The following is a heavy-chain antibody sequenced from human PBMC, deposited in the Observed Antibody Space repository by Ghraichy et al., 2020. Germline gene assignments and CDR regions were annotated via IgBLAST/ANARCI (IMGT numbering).Heavy chain of an antibody. CDR3: ARHGWIDDSFDY. CDR1: GGSISSSSYY. V-gene: IGHV4-39*01. CDR2: IYYSGST. Sequence: SDTLSLTCTVSGGSISSSSYYWGWIRQPPGKGLEWIGSIYYSGSTYYNPSLKSRVTISVDTSKNQFSLKLSSVTAADTAVYYCARHGWIDDSFDYWGQGTLVTVSS. D-gene: IGHD1-1*01. J-gene: IGHJ4*02.